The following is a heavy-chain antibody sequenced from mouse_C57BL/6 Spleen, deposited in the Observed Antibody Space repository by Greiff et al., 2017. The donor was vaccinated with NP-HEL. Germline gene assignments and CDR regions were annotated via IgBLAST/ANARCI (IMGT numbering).Heavy chain of an antibody. CDR3: ARCYSYYFDY. V-gene: IGHV1-82*01. CDR1: GYAFSSSW. J-gene: IGHJ2*01. CDR2: IYPGDGDT. Sequence: QLQQSGPELVKPGASVKISCKASGYAFSSSWMNWVKQRPGKGLEWIGRIYPGDGDTNYNGKFKGKATLTADKSSSTAYMQLSSLTSEDSAVYFCARCYSYYFDYWGQGTTLTVSS. D-gene: IGHD1-1*01.